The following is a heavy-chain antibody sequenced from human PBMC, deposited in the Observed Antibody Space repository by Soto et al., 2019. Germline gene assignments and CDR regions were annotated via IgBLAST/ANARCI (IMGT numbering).Heavy chain of an antibody. CDR1: GFTFSSYA. V-gene: IGHV3-23*01. D-gene: IGHD3-3*01. Sequence: EVQLLESGGGLVQPGGSLRLSCAASGFTFSSYAMSWVRQAPGKGLEWVSAISGSGGSTYYADSVKGRFTISRDNSKNTLYQQMNSLRAEDTAVYSCAKEGGTIFGVVTPPDYWGQGTLVTVSS. CDR3: AKEGGTIFGVVTPPDY. CDR2: ISGSGGST. J-gene: IGHJ4*02.